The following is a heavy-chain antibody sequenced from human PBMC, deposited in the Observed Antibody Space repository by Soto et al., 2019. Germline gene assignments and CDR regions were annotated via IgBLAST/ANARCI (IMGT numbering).Heavy chain of an antibody. Sequence: GGSLRLSCAASGFTVSSNYMSWVRQAPGKGLEWVSVIYSGGSTYYADSVKGRFTISRDNSKNTLYLQMNSLRAEDTAVYYCAREPSANSQYYYYGMDVWGQGTTVTVYS. CDR2: IYSGGST. CDR1: GFTVSSNY. D-gene: IGHD6-25*01. V-gene: IGHV3-53*01. CDR3: AREPSANSQYYYYGMDV. J-gene: IGHJ6*02.